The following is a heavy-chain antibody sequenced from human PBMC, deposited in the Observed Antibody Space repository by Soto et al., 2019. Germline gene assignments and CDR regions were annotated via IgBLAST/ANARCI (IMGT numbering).Heavy chain of an antibody. Sequence: SETLSLTCAVYGGSFSGYYWSWIRQPPGKGLEWIGEINHSGSTNYNPSLKSRVTISVDTSKNQFSLKLSSVTAADTAVYYCARGRRYCSSTSCYAREFDYWGQGTLVTVSS. CDR1: GGSFSGYY. D-gene: IGHD2-2*01. CDR3: ARGRRYCSSTSCYAREFDY. CDR2: INHSGST. J-gene: IGHJ4*02. V-gene: IGHV4-34*01.